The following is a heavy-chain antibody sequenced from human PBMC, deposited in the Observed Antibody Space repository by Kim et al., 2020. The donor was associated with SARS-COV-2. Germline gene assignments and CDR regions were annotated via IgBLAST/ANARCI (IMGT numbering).Heavy chain of an antibody. Sequence: ASVKVSCKASGYTFTSYGISWVRQAPGQGLEWMGWISAYNGNTNYAQKLQGRVTMTTDTSTSTAYMELRSLRSDDTAVYYCAREGPYGDYPTPYDPWGQGTLVTVSS. J-gene: IGHJ5*02. CDR1: GYTFTSYG. CDR2: ISAYNGNT. CDR3: AREGPYGDYPTPYDP. V-gene: IGHV1-18*01. D-gene: IGHD4-17*01.